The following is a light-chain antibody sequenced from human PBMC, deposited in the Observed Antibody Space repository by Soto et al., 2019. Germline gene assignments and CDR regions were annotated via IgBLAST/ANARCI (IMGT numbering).Light chain of an antibody. CDR2: LGS. Sequence: DIVMTQSPLSLPVTPGEPASISCRSSQSLLHSNGYNYLDWYLQKPGQSPQLLIYLGSNRASGGPDRISGSGSGTDCTLKISRGEAEDVGVYYCMQALQTAYTFGQGTKLEIK. J-gene: IGKJ2*01. CDR1: QSLLHSNGYNY. V-gene: IGKV2-28*01. CDR3: MQALQTAYT.